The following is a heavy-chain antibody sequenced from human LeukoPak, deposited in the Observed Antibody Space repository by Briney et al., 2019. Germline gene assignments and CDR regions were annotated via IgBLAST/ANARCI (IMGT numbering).Heavy chain of an antibody. Sequence: GGSLRLSCAASGFTFSSYAMHWVRQAPGKGLEWVAVISYDGSNKYYADSVKGRFTISRDNSKNTLYLQMNSLRAEDTAVYYCAKVYDSSGYYSGYWGQGTLVTVSS. CDR2: ISYDGSNK. CDR3: AKVYDSSGYYSGY. D-gene: IGHD3-22*01. CDR1: GFTFSSYA. V-gene: IGHV3-30*04. J-gene: IGHJ4*02.